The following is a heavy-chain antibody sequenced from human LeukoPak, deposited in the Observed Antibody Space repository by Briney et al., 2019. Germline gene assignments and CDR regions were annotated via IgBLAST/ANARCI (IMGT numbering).Heavy chain of an antibody. J-gene: IGHJ4*02. V-gene: IGHV3-48*03. CDR1: GFTFSSYA. D-gene: IGHD5-18*01. CDR3: ARAPYTAQVDY. CDR2: ISSSGSTI. Sequence: GGSLRLSCAASGFTFSSYAMSWVRQAPGKGLEWVSYISSSGSTIYYADSVKGRFTISRDNAKNSLYLQMNSLRAEDTAVYYCARAPYTAQVDYWGQGTLVTVSS.